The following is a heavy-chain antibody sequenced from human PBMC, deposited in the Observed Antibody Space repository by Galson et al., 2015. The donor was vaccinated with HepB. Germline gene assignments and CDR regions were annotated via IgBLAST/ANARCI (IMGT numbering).Heavy chain of an antibody. D-gene: IGHD3-10*01. CDR1: GGTFSRAP. CDR3: ATDSLPGSYHKNWFDP. J-gene: IGHJ5*02. Sequence: SVKVSCKASGGTFSRAPFSWVRQAPGQGLEWMGRIIPIVDITNYAQRFQGRVTFSADTSTSTAYMELRRLTSEDTAIYYCATDSLPGSYHKNWFDPWGQGTLVTVSS. V-gene: IGHV1-69*04. CDR2: IIPIVDIT.